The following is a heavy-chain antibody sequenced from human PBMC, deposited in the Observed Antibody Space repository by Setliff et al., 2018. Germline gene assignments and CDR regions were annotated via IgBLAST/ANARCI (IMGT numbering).Heavy chain of an antibody. CDR3: ARDQWVRSPPLYFSYSMDV. CDR1: GGSIINSYY. D-gene: IGHD5-12*01. Sequence: SETLSLTCTVSGGSIINSYYWSWIRQPAGKGLEWIGRISTSGNTNYNPSLKSRVTVSLDTSKNQFSLKLTSMTATDTAVYYCARDQWVRSPPLYFSYSMDVWGQGTTVTV. J-gene: IGHJ6*02. CDR2: ISTSGNT. V-gene: IGHV4-4*07.